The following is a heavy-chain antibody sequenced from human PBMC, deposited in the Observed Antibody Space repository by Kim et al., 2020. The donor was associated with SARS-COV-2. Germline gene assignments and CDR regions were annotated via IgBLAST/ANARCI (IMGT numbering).Heavy chain of an antibody. CDR1: GFTFSSYE. D-gene: IGHD3-3*01. Sequence: GGSLRLSCAASGFTFSSYEMNWVRQAPGKGLEWVSYISSSGSTIYYADSVKGRFTISRDNAKNSLYLQMNSLRAEDTAVYYCARDPSSITIFGVVTTILYGMDVWGQGTTVTVSS. CDR2: ISSSGSTI. CDR3: ARDPSSITIFGVVTTILYGMDV. J-gene: IGHJ6*02. V-gene: IGHV3-48*03.